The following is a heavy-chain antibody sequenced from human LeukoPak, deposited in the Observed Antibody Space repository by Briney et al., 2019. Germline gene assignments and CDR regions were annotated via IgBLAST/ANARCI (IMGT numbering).Heavy chain of an antibody. CDR2: IYPGDSDT. Sequence: LGESLKISCKGSGYSFTSYWIGWVRQMPGKGLEWMGIIYPGDSDTRYSPSFQGQVTISADKSISTAYLQWSSLKASDTAMYYCARYLGEMATIGYFDYWGQGTLVTVSS. D-gene: IGHD5-24*01. CDR3: ARYLGEMATIGYFDY. J-gene: IGHJ4*02. CDR1: GYSFTSYW. V-gene: IGHV5-51*01.